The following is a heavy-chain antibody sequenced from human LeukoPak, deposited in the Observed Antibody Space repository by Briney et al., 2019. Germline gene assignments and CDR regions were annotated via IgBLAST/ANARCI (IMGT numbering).Heavy chain of an antibody. CDR2: ISSSGSTI. J-gene: IGHJ4*02. V-gene: IGHV3-48*03. CDR1: GSTFSSYE. Sequence: GGSLRLSCAASGSTFSSYEMNWVRQAPGKGLEWVSYISSSGSTIYYADSVKGRFTISRDNAKNSLYLQMNSLRAEDTAVYYCARSSKMATIDFDYWGQGTLVTVSS. D-gene: IGHD5-24*01. CDR3: ARSSKMATIDFDY.